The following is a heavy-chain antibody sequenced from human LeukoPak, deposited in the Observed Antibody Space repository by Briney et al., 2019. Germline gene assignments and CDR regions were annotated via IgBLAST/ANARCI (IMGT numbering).Heavy chain of an antibody. Sequence: SETLSLTCADYGGSFSGYYWSWIRQPPGKGLEWIGEINHSGSTNYNPSLKSRVTISVDTSKNQFSLKLSSVTAADTAVYYCASVRGRGFDYWGQGTLVTDSS. D-gene: IGHD3-10*01. J-gene: IGHJ4*02. V-gene: IGHV4-34*01. CDR2: INHSGST. CDR1: GGSFSGYY. CDR3: ASVRGRGFDY.